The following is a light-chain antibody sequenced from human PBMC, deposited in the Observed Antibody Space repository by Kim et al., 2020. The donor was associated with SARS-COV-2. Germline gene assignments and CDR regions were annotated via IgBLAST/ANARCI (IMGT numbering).Light chain of an antibody. V-gene: IGLV3-21*04. CDR3: QVWDTTSEHVL. Sequence: SYELTQPPSVSVAPGQTARITCGGNNIGTKSVIWYQQRPGQSPVLVIYYDNQRPFGIPERFSGSNSGNTATLTIGRVEAGDEADYFCQVWDTTSEHVLFGGGTQLTVL. J-gene: IGLJ2*01. CDR2: YDN. CDR1: NIGTKS.